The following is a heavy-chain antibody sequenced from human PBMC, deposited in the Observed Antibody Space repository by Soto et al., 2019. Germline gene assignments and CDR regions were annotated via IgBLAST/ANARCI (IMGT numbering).Heavy chain of an antibody. Sequence: QVQVQESGPGLVKPSQTLSLTCTVSGDSIINGIYDWTWIRQHPGKGLEWIGHVHYSGSIYYNPSLRSRVTMSVDTSKNQVSLELTSVTVADTAVYYCVRGADRYKCGFWGQGTLVTVSS. CDR2: VHYSGSI. CDR3: VRGADRYKCGF. CDR1: GDSIINGIYD. J-gene: IGHJ4*02. D-gene: IGHD2-21*02. V-gene: IGHV4-31*03.